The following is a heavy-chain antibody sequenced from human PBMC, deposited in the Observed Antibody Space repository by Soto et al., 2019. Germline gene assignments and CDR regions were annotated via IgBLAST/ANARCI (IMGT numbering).Heavy chain of an antibody. V-gene: IGHV1-2*02. D-gene: IGHD7-27*01. CDR3: SRDLTWDPNY. CDR1: GYTFTGSS. CDR2: INPNSGDT. J-gene: IGHJ4*02. Sequence: QVQLVQSGAEVKKPGASVNVSCEASGYTFTGSSIHWVRQAPGQGLEWMGYINPNSGDTIFAQKFQGRVTMTRDTSISTAYMELSRVASDDTAVYYWSRDLTWDPNYWGQGTLVTVAS.